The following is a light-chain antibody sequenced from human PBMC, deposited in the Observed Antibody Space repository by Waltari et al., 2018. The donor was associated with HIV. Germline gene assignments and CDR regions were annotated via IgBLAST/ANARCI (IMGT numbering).Light chain of an antibody. CDR3: QVWDSSSDLVV. J-gene: IGLJ2*01. Sequence: SYVLTQPPSVSVAPGQTARIPCGGNKIGHKSVHWYQQKQGQAPVLVVYAESDRPSGILERLSGSNSGNTATLTISRVEAGDEADYFCQVWDSSSDLVVFGGGTKLTVL. CDR2: AES. V-gene: IGLV3-21*02. CDR1: KIGHKS.